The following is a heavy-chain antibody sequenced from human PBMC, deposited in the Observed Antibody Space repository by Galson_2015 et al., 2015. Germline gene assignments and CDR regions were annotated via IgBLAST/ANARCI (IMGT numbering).Heavy chain of an antibody. CDR2: ISSSSSYI. V-gene: IGHV3-21*01. D-gene: IGHD3-3*01. J-gene: IGHJ4*02. CDR3: ARRQIFGVVTNDY. CDR1: GFTFSSYS. Sequence: SLRLCCAASGFTFSSYSMNWVRQAPGKGLEWVSSISSSSSYIYYADSVKGRFTISRDNAKNSLYLQMNSLRAEDTAVYYCARRQIFGVVTNDYWGQGTLVTVSS.